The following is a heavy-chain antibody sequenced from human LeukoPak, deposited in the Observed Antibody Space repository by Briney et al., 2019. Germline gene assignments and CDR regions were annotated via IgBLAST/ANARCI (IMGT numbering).Heavy chain of an antibody. CDR3: ARAGGSGWYAFDV. CDR1: GFTFSSYD. CDR2: IGSAGDT. V-gene: IGHV3-13*04. D-gene: IGHD6-13*01. J-gene: IGHJ3*01. Sequence: GGSLRLSCAASGFTFSSYDMHWVRQATRKGLEWVSGIGSAGDTYYPASVKGRFTISRENGKKSLYLQMNSLRAGDSTVYYCARAGGSGWYAFDVWGQGTMVTVSS.